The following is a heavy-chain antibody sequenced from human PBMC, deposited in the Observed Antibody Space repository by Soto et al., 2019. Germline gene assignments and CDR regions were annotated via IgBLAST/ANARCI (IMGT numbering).Heavy chain of an antibody. Sequence: EVQLLESGGGLVQPGGSLRLSCAASGFTFSSDGMTWVRQAPGKGLEWVSGISGSGGSTYYADSVKGRFTISRDNSKNTLYLQMNSLRDEDTAVYYCAKPGYSSSWYRNFDQWGQGTLVTVSS. J-gene: IGHJ4*02. D-gene: IGHD6-13*01. V-gene: IGHV3-23*01. CDR1: GFTFSSDG. CDR3: AKPGYSSSWYRNFDQ. CDR2: ISGSGGST.